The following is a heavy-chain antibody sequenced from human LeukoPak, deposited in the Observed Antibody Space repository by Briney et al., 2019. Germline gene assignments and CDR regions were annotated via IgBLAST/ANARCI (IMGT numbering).Heavy chain of an antibody. J-gene: IGHJ4*02. CDR2: ISGSGGST. CDR3: ARGEVDFDY. V-gene: IGHV3-23*01. D-gene: IGHD3-10*01. Sequence: GGTLGLSCAASGFTFSSYGMSWVRQAPGKGLEWVSAISGSGGSTYYADSVKGRFTISRDNSKNTLYLQMNSLRAEDTAVYYCARGEVDFDYWGQGTLVTVSS. CDR1: GFTFSSYG.